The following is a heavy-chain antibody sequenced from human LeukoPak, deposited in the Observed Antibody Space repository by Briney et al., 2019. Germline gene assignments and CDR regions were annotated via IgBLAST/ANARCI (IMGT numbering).Heavy chain of an antibody. CDR3: ATDYYDSSGYPEAVDY. D-gene: IGHD3-22*01. CDR2: IDPSGGST. J-gene: IGHJ4*02. Sequence: ASVKVSCKASGYTFTRYYMHWVRQAPGQGLEWMGIIDPSGGSTRYAQIFQGRATMTRDTSTSTVNMELSSLRAEDAAVYYCATDYYDSSGYPEAVDYWGQGTLVTVSS. V-gene: IGHV1-46*01. CDR1: GYTFTRYY.